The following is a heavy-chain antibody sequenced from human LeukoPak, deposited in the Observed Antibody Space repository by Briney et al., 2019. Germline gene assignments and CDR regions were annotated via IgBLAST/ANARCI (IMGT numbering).Heavy chain of an antibody. Sequence: GGSLRLSCEASGFTFDGYGRSGVRQAPGRGLEWVSDITRNGGSTYYADSVKGRFTISRDNAKHSHYLQMNSLRVEDTALYYCARRFRHVPFGCWGQGTLVTVST. CDR3: ARRFRHVPFGC. V-gene: IGHV3-20*04. CDR1: GFTFDGYG. J-gene: IGHJ4*02. CDR2: ITRNGGST. D-gene: IGHD3-10*01.